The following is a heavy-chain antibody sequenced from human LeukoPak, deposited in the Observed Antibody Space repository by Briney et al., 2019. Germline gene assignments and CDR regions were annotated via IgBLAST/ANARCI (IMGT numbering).Heavy chain of an antibody. V-gene: IGHV3-21*01. D-gene: IGHD1-1*01. CDR3: ARDAGGRTQREGWFDP. CDR1: GFTISTYS. Sequence: GGSLRLSCEGSGFTISTYSMNWIRQAPGKGLEWVSSINSDSIWICYADSVRGRFTISRDNARNSLYLQMNSLRVEDTAIYYCARDAGGRTQREGWFDPWGQGTLVTVSS. J-gene: IGHJ5*02. CDR2: INSDSIWI.